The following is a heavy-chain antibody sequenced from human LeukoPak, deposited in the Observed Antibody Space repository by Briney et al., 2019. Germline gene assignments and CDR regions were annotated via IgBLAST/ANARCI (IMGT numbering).Heavy chain of an antibody. Sequence: SVKVSCKASGSTFTSSAMQWVRQARGQRLEWIGWIVVGSGNTNYAQKFQERVTITRDMSTSTAYMELSSLRSEDTAVYYCAAEPSIGDAFDIWGQGTMVTVSS. CDR1: GSTFTSSA. J-gene: IGHJ3*02. CDR2: IVVGSGNT. D-gene: IGHD3-16*02. CDR3: AAEPSIGDAFDI. V-gene: IGHV1-58*02.